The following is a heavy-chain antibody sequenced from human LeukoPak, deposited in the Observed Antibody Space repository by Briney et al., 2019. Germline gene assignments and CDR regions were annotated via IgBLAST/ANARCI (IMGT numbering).Heavy chain of an antibody. CDR3: ARGFRGYDILTGYRYYNYYYMDV. CDR1: GGSFSGYY. Sequence: PSETLSLTCAVYGGSFSGYYWSWIRQPPGKGLEWIGEINHSGSTNYNPSLKSRVTISVDTSKNQFSLKLSSVTAADTAGYYCARGFRGYDILTGYRYYNYYYMDVWGKGTTVTVSS. J-gene: IGHJ6*03. D-gene: IGHD3-9*01. CDR2: INHSGST. V-gene: IGHV4-34*01.